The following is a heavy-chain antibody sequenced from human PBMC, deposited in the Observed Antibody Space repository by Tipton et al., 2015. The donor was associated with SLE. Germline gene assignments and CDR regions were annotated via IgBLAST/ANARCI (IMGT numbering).Heavy chain of an antibody. CDR1: GGSISNHNSY. CDR2: MSYSGRT. CDR3: ARGFYYDFWSSYSNEEELKTFYFDF. J-gene: IGHJ4*02. V-gene: IGHV4-39*07. Sequence: TLSLTCSVSGGSISNHNSYWTWIRQSPGKGLEWIGDMSYSGRTSYNPSLKSRVTMSADTSKNQFSLRLTSVTAADTAVYYCARGFYYDFWSSYSNEEELKTFYFDFWGQGTLVTVSS. D-gene: IGHD3-3*01.